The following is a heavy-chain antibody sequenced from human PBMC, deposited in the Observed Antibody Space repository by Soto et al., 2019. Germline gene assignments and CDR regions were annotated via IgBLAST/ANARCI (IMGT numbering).Heavy chain of an antibody. J-gene: IGHJ6*02. CDR2: IYYSGST. CDR1: GGSISSSSYY. Sequence: QLQLQESGPGLVKPSETLSLTCTVSGGSISSSSYYWGWIRQPPGKGLEWIGSIYYSGSTYYNPSLKCRVSLSVDTSKRHFSLKLSSVTAADTAVYYCARWLNGMDVWGQGTTVKVSS. D-gene: IGHD3-10*01. CDR3: ARWLNGMDV. V-gene: IGHV4-39*01.